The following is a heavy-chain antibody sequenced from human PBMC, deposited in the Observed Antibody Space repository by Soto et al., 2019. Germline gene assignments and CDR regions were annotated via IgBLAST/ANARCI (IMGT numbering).Heavy chain of an antibody. Sequence: PGGSLRLSCAASGFTFSSYAMSWVRQAPGKGLEWVSAISGSGGSTYYADSVKGRFTISRDNSKNTLYLQMNSLRAEDTAVYYCAKSTDSGSYYRSRTNWFDPWGQGTLVTVS. V-gene: IGHV3-23*01. CDR1: GFTFSSYA. CDR3: AKSTDSGSYYRSRTNWFDP. J-gene: IGHJ5*02. D-gene: IGHD1-26*01. CDR2: ISGSGGST.